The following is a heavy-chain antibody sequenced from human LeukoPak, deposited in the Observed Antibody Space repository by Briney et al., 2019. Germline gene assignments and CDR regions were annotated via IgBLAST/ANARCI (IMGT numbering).Heavy chain of an antibody. CDR3: ARSYDSRGYYYYGMDV. D-gene: IGHD3-22*01. CDR2: IYYSGST. J-gene: IGHJ6*02. CDR1: GGSISTYY. V-gene: IGHV4-59*01. Sequence: SETLSLTCTVSGGSISTYYWSWLREPPGKGLAWIGYIYYSGSTNYNPSLKSRVTISLDTSKNQCSLRLSSVTAADTAVYYCARSYDSRGYYYYGMDVWGQGATVTVSS.